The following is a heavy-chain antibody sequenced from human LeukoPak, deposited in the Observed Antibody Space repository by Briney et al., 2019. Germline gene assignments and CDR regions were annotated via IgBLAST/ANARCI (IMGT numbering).Heavy chain of an antibody. Sequence: PSETLSLTCTVSGGSISSSSYYWGWIRQPPGKGLEWIGNMYYSGSTYYNPSLKSRVTISVDTSKNQFSLNLSSVTAADTAVYYCAREFTYNTMSHAFDIWGQGTMVTVSS. CDR3: AREFTYNTMSHAFDI. V-gene: IGHV4-39*07. D-gene: IGHD3-22*01. CDR1: GGSISSSSYY. CDR2: MYYSGST. J-gene: IGHJ3*02.